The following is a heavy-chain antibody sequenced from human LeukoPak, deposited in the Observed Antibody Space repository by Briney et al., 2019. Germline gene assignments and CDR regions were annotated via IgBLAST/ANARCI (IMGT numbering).Heavy chain of an antibody. CDR1: GYSFTSYW. J-gene: IGHJ4*02. V-gene: IGHV5-51*01. CDR3: ARLTRIAVAGPDY. CDR2: IYPGDSDT. Sequence: GGSLKISCKGSGYSFTSYWIGWVRQVPGKGLEWMGIIYPGDSDTRYSPSFQGQVTISADKSISTAYLQWSSLKASDTAMYYCARLTRIAVAGPDYWGQGTLVTVSS. D-gene: IGHD6-19*01.